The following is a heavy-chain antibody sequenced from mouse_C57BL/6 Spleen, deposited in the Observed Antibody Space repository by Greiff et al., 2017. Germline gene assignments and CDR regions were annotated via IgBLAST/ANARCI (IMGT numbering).Heavy chain of an antibody. CDR3: ARYMGSYYFDY. CDR1: GFTFTDYY. CDR2: IRNKANGYTT. D-gene: IGHD1-1*02. V-gene: IGHV7-3*01. Sequence: EVKLVESGGGLVQPGGSLSLSCAASGFTFTDYYMSLVRQPPGKALEWLGFIRNKANGYTTEYSASVKGRFTISRDNSQSILYLQMNALRAEDSATYYCARYMGSYYFDYWGQGTTLTVSS. J-gene: IGHJ2*01.